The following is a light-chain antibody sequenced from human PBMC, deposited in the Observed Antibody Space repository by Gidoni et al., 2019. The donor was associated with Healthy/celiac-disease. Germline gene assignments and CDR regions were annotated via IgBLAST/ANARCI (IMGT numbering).Light chain of an antibody. CDR2: AAS. J-gene: IGKJ3*01. Sequence: IHMPHSPSSLSASVGDRVTITCRASQSISSYLNCYQQKPGKAPKLLIYAASSLQSGVPSRFSGSGSGTDFTLTISSLQPEDFATYYCQQSYSNPYTFGHGTKVDIK. CDR3: QQSYSNPYT. V-gene: IGKV1-39*01. CDR1: QSISSY.